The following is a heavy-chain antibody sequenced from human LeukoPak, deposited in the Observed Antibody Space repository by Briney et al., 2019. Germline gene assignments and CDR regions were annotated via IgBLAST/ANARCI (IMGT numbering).Heavy chain of an antibody. CDR1: GGSISSYY. CDR2: IYYSGST. Sequence: SGTLSLTCTVSGGSISSYYWSWIRQPPGRGLEWIGYIYYSGSTNYNPSLKSRVTISVNSSKNQFSLMLSSVTAADTAVYYCARTDSGSAIDYWGLGTLVTVSA. V-gene: IGHV4-59*01. D-gene: IGHD1-26*01. J-gene: IGHJ4*02. CDR3: ARTDSGSAIDY.